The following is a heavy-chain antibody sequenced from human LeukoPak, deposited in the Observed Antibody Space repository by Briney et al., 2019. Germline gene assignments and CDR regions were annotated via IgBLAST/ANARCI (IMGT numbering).Heavy chain of an antibody. Sequence: PSETLSLTCTVSGGSISRSNWGWIRQPPGKGLKWIGSIYYSGSTYYNPSLKSRVTISADTSKNQFSLKLSSVTAADTAVYYCARDLPRYYDSSGYYYDYWGQGTLVTVSS. J-gene: IGHJ4*02. V-gene: IGHV4-39*07. CDR2: IYYSGST. CDR3: ARDLPRYYDSSGYYYDY. D-gene: IGHD3-22*01. CDR1: GGSISRSN.